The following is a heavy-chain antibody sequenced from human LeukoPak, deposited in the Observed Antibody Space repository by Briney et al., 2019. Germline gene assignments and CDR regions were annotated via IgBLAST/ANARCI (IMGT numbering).Heavy chain of an antibody. D-gene: IGHD6-6*01. CDR1: GGSISSYY. CDR3: AAAEYSSSSPFDY. CDR2: IYYSGST. Sequence: PSETLSLTCTVSGGSISSYYWSWIRQPPGKGLEWIGYIYYSGSTNYNPSLKSRVTISVDTSKNQFSLKLSSVTAADTAAYYCAAAEYSSSSPFDYWGQGTLVTVSS. J-gene: IGHJ4*02. V-gene: IGHV4-59*01.